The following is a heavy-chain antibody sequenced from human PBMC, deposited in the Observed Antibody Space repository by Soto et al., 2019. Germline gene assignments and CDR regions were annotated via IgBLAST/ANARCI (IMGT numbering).Heavy chain of an antibody. CDR1: GFTFSSYA. CDR2: ISYDGSNK. V-gene: IGHV3-30-3*01. J-gene: IGHJ4*02. CDR3: ARGAHYYDSSGYYPTTAEAY. Sequence: QVQLVESGGGVVQPGRSLRLSCAASGFTFSSYAMHWVRQAPGKGLEWVAVISYDGSNKYYADSVKGRFTISRDNSKNTLYLQMNSLRAEDTAVYYCARGAHYYDSSGYYPTTAEAYSGQGTLVTVSS. D-gene: IGHD3-22*01.